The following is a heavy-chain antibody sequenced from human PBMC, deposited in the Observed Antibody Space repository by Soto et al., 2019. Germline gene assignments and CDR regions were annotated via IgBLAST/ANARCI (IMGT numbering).Heavy chain of an antibody. J-gene: IGHJ5*02. Sequence: GASVKVSCKACGYTFTSYGISWVRQAPGQGLEWMGWISAYNGNTNYAQKLQGRVTMTTDTSTSTAYMELRSLRSDDTAVYYCARRKYSGWYEWFDPWGQGTLVTVSS. CDR1: GYTFTSYG. CDR3: ARRKYSGWYEWFDP. V-gene: IGHV1-18*01. CDR2: ISAYNGNT. D-gene: IGHD6-19*01.